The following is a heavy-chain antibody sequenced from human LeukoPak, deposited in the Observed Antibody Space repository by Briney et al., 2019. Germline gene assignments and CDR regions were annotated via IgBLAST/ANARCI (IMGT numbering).Heavy chain of an antibody. V-gene: IGHV1-69*16. D-gene: IGHD2-21*02. CDR2: IIPRLDTN. Sequence: SVEVSCQTSGDTFSRYTISWVRQAPGQGLEWLGGIIPRLDTNNHAQKFQGRVMISADESTKTVYLELSGLRSEDTAIYYCARGRTGTYCGGDCFSWGQGTLVSVSS. J-gene: IGHJ5*02. CDR1: GDTFSRYT. CDR3: ARGRTGTYCGGDCFS.